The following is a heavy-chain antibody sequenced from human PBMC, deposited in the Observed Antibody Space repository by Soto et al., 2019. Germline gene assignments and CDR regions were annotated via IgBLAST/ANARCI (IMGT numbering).Heavy chain of an antibody. D-gene: IGHD3-10*01. J-gene: IGHJ6*02. Sequence: SETLSRTCTVSGGSLSSSRYYLGWIRQPPGKVLEWIGSIYYSGSTYYNPSLKSRVTISVDTSKNQFSLKLSSVTAADTAVYYGASPLITMVRGAPLYGMDVWGQGTTVT. CDR1: GGSLSSSRYY. CDR3: ASPLITMVRGAPLYGMDV. V-gene: IGHV4-39*01. CDR2: IYYSGST.